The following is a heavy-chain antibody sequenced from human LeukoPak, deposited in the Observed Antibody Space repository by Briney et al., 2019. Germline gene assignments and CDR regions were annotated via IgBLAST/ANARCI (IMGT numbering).Heavy chain of an antibody. D-gene: IGHD6-19*01. Sequence: SETLSLTCTVSGGSISSSSYYWGWIRQPSGKGLEWIGSIYYSGSTYYNPSLKSRVTISVDTSKNQFPLKLSSVTAVDTAVYYCATDPRTIAVAGNWGQGTLVTVSS. V-gene: IGHV4-39*01. CDR2: IYYSGST. CDR3: ATDPRTIAVAGN. J-gene: IGHJ4*02. CDR1: GGSISSSSYY.